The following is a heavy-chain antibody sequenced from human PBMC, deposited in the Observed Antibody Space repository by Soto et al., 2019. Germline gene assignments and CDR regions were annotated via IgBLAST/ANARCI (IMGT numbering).Heavy chain of an antibody. Sequence: SETLSLTRTVSGGSISSYYWSWIRQPPGKGLEWIGYIYYSGSTNYNPSLKSRVTISVDTSKNQFSLKLSSVTAADTAVYYCARLRIFGVARGGYYMDVWGKGTTVTVSS. CDR3: ARLRIFGVARGGYYMDV. D-gene: IGHD3-3*01. CDR1: GGSISSYY. J-gene: IGHJ6*03. V-gene: IGHV4-59*01. CDR2: IYYSGST.